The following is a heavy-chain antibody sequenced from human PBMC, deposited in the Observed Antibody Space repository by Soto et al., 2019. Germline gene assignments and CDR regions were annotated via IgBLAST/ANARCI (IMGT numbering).Heavy chain of an antibody. CDR2: ITGSGRST. V-gene: IGHV3-23*01. Sequence: GGSLRLSCAASGFTFGSYAMSWVRQAPGGELEWVSAITGSGRSTYYTDSVEGRFAISRDNSKNTLYLQMNGLRAEDTAVHYCAKTIGPEHLTGTTRVNRFDPWGQGALVTVSS. J-gene: IGHJ5*02. CDR3: AKTIGPEHLTGTTRVNRFDP. CDR1: GFTFGSYA. D-gene: IGHD1-7*01.